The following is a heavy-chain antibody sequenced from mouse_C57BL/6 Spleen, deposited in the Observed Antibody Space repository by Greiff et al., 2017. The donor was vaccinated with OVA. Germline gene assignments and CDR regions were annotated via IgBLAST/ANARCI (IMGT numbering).Heavy chain of an antibody. V-gene: IGHV3-6*01. CDR3: ARGPRGGIDY. CDR2: ISYDGST. Sequence: EVQLQQSGPGLVKPSQSLSLTCSVTGYSITSGYYWNWIRQFPGNKLEWMGYISYDGSTNYNPSLKNRISITRDTSKNQFFLKLNSVTTEDTATYYCARGPRGGIDYWGQGTTLTVSS. CDR1: GYSITSGYY. J-gene: IGHJ2*01.